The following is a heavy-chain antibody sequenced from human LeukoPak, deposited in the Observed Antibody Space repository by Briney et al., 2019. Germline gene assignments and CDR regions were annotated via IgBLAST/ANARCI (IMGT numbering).Heavy chain of an antibody. D-gene: IGHD6-19*01. J-gene: IGHJ4*02. Sequence: GGSLRLSCAASGFTFSSYAMHWVRQAPGKALEYVSAISTSGGSTYYANSVKGRFTISRDNSKNTLYLQMGSLRAEDMAVYYCARDPYSSGWHGYYFDYWGQGTLVTVSS. CDR2: ISTSGGST. CDR3: ARDPYSSGWHGYYFDY. CDR1: GFTFSSYA. V-gene: IGHV3-64*01.